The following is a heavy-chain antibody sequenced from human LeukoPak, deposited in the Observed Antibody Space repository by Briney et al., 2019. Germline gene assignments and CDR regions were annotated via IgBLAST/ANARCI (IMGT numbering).Heavy chain of an antibody. D-gene: IGHD1-26*01. V-gene: IGHV3-48*01. CDR1: GFTFNSYS. CDR2: ISNSGSTM. J-gene: IGHJ4*02. CDR3: ASDSYSPFDY. Sequence: GGSLRLSCAVSGFTFNSYSMNWVRQAPGKGLEWVSYISNSGSTMYYADSVKGRFTISRDNAKNSLYLQMNSLRAEDTAVYYCASDSYSPFDYWGQGTLVTVYS.